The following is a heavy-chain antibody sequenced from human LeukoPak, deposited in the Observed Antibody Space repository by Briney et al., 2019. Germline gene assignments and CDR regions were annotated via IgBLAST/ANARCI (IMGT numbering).Heavy chain of an antibody. Sequence: GGSLRLSCAASGFTFSRYSMNWIRQAPGKGLEWVSSISSSSSNMYYADSVKGRFSISRDNAKNSLYLQMNSLRAEDTAVYYCARGIPELDVWGQGTTVTVSS. V-gene: IGHV3-21*01. CDR1: GFTFSRYS. CDR2: ISSSSSNM. CDR3: ARGIPELDV. J-gene: IGHJ6*02.